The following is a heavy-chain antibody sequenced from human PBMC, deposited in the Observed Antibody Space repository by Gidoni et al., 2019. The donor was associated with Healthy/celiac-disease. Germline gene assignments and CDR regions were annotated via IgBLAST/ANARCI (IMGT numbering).Heavy chain of an antibody. CDR3: ARDGYGARYYYDEARGEAFDI. J-gene: IGHJ3*02. CDR2: IYHSGST. D-gene: IGHD3-22*01. CDR1: GGSISSSNW. Sequence: QVQLQESGPGLVKPSGTLSLTCAVSGGSISSSNWWSWVRQPPGKGLEWIGEIYHSGSTNYNPSLKSRVTISVDKSKNQFSLKLSSVTAADTAVYYCARDGYGARYYYDEARGEAFDIWGQGTMVTVSS. V-gene: IGHV4-4*02.